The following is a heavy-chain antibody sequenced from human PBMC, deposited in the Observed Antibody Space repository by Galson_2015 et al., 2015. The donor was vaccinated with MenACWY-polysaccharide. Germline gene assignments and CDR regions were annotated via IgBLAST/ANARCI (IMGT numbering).Heavy chain of an antibody. CDR3: ARESNWAYDS. V-gene: IGHV3-53*01. CDR2: IYPSGAT. D-gene: IGHD3-16*01. J-gene: IGHJ4*02. CDR1: GFRVSEIF. Sequence: SLKLSCAVSGFRVSEIFLSWVRQVPGGGLEYVSDIYPSGATYYRDSVRGRFTMSRDAFQNSLYLQMNNLRVEDTAIYFCARESNWAYDSWGTGTLVTVSS.